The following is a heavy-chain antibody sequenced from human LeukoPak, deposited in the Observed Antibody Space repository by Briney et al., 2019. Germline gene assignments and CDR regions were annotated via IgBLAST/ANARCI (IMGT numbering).Heavy chain of an antibody. CDR3: APVPELELPAFDI. J-gene: IGHJ3*02. D-gene: IGHD1-7*01. CDR1: GFTFSSYA. V-gene: IGHV3-30-3*01. Sequence: GGSLRLSCAASGFTFSSYAMHWVRQAPGKGLEWGAVISYDGSNKYYADSVKGRFTISRDNSKNTLYLQMNSLRAEDTAVYYCAPVPELELPAFDIWGQGTMVTVSS. CDR2: ISYDGSNK.